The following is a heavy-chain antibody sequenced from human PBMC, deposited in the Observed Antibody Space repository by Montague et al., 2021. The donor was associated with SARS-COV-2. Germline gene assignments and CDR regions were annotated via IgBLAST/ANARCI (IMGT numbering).Heavy chain of an antibody. CDR1: GFSLSTSAVG. D-gene: IGHD3-3*01. J-gene: IGHJ5*02. Sequence: PALVKPTQTLTLTCTFSGFSLSTSAVGVGWIRQPPGKALQWLALIYWDDDKRYSPSLTTRLTVTKDTSKNQVVLTMTNMDPVDTATYYCAHLHTSLWSAYCATWGQGTLVTVSS. CDR2: IYWDDDK. V-gene: IGHV2-5*02. CDR3: AHLHTSLWSAYCAT.